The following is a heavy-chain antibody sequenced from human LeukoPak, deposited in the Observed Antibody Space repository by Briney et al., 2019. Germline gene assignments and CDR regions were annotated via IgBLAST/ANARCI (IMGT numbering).Heavy chain of an antibody. CDR1: GGSISSSSYY. D-gene: IGHD3-16*02. CDR3: ARQAITFGGVIVNFDY. V-gene: IGHV4-39*01. Sequence: SETLSLTCTVSGGSISSSSYYWGWIRQPPGKGLEWMGSIYYSGSTYYNPSLKSRVTISVDTPKNQFSLKLSSVTAADTAVYYCARQAITFGGVIVNFDYWGQGTLVTVSS. J-gene: IGHJ4*02. CDR2: IYYSGST.